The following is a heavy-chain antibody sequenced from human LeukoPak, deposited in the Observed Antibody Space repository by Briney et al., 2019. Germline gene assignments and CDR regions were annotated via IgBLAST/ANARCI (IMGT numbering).Heavy chain of an antibody. J-gene: IGHJ4*02. CDR2: INWNGGST. Sequence: PGGSLRLSCAASGFTFDEYRMSWVRQAPGKGLEWVSGINWNGGSTGYADSVKGRFTVSRDNAKNSLSLQVNSLRAEDTAVYYCARWAGGHYDYWGQGTLVTVSS. V-gene: IGHV3-20*04. CDR1: GFTFDEYR. D-gene: IGHD1-26*01. CDR3: ARWAGGHYDY.